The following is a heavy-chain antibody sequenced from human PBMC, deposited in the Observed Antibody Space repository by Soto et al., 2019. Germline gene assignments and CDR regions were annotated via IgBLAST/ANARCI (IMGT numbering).Heavy chain of an antibody. CDR3: AKAFAGWELQGDALDI. V-gene: IGHV3-23*01. D-gene: IGHD1-26*01. Sequence: EVQLLESGGGLVQPGGSLRLSCAASGFTFSSYAMSWVRQAPGKGLEWVSAISGSGGSTYYADSVKGRFTISRDNSKNTLYLQMNSLRAEDTAVYYCAKAFAGWELQGDALDIWGQGTMVTVSS. J-gene: IGHJ3*02. CDR2: ISGSGGST. CDR1: GFTFSSYA.